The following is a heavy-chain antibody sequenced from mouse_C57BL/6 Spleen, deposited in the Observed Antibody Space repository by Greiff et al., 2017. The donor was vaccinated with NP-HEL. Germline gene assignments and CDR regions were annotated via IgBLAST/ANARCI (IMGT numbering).Heavy chain of an antibody. CDR2: IDPSDSET. CDR3: AREVLTGTAWFAY. CDR1: GYTFTSYW. D-gene: IGHD4-1*01. V-gene: IGHV1-52*01. J-gene: IGHJ3*01. Sequence: VQLQQPGAELVRPGSSVKLSCKASGYTFTSYWMHWVKQRPIQGLEWIGNIDPSDSETHYNQKFKDKATLTVDKSSSTAYMQLSSLTSEDSAVYYCAREVLTGTAWFAYWGQGTLVTVSA.